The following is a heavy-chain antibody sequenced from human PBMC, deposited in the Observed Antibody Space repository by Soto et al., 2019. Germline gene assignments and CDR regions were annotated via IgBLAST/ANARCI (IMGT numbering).Heavy chain of an antibody. CDR3: AKGRYSGGFYNMDV. D-gene: IGHD1-26*01. V-gene: IGHV3-30*18. J-gene: IGHJ6*02. Sequence: VQLEESGGGVVQPGMSLRLSCVASRFTFSDYAIHWVRQAPGKGLEWVAVISYDGTYKYYADSVEGRFAISRDNSKNTLYLQMSSLRPEDTAVYYCAKGRYSGGFYNMDVWGQGTTVIVSS. CDR1: RFTFSDYA. CDR2: ISYDGTYK.